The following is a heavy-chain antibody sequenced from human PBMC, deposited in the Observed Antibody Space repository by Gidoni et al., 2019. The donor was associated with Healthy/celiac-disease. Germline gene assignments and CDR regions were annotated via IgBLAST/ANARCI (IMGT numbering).Heavy chain of an antibody. V-gene: IGHV5-10-1*03. J-gene: IGHJ4*02. D-gene: IGHD6-6*01. CDR3: ARLDSSSSSLWHY. CDR2: IDPTDSYT. Sequence: EVQLGQSGAEVTKPGESLRISCTGSGYSFTSYWISWVRQMPGKGLEWMGRIDPTDSYTNYSPSFQGHVTMSADKSISTAYLQWSSLKASDTPMYYCARLDSSSSSLWHYWGQGTLVTVSS. CDR1: GYSFTSYW.